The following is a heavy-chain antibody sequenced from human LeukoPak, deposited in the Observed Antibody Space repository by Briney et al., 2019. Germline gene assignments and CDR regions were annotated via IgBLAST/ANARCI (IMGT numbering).Heavy chain of an antibody. V-gene: IGHV1-69*05. Sequence: ASVKVSCKASGGTFSSYTISWVRQAPGQGLEWMGGIIPIFGTANYAQKFQGRVTITTDESTSTAYMELSSLRSEDTAVYYCARVSIEYCSGGSCYFDYFQHWGQGTLVTVSS. CDR1: GGTFSSYT. CDR2: IIPIFGTA. D-gene: IGHD2-15*01. J-gene: IGHJ1*01. CDR3: ARVSIEYCSGGSCYFDYFQH.